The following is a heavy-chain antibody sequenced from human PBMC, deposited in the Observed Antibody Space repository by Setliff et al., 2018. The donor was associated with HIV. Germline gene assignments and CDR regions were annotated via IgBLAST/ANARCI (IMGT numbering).Heavy chain of an antibody. Sequence: PSETLSLTCTVSGGSIKSSSYYWGWIRQPPGKGLEWIGNVYYTGSTYYNPPLKSRVTISIDTSKNQFSLKLSSVTAADTAVYYCARQPLRSGSPIDYWGQGTLVTVSS. CDR2: VYYTGST. CDR1: GGSIKSSSYY. V-gene: IGHV4-39*07. D-gene: IGHD1-26*01. CDR3: ARQPLRSGSPIDY. J-gene: IGHJ4*02.